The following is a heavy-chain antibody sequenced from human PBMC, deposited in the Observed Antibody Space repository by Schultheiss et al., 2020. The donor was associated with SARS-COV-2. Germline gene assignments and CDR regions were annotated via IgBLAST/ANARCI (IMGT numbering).Heavy chain of an antibody. D-gene: IGHD1-7*01. CDR2: IFPSGVT. CDR1: SGSVSSRSYY. J-gene: IGHJ6*03. Sequence: SETLSLTCTVFSGSVSSRSYYWGWIRQPAGKGLEWIGRIFPSGVTNYNPSLKSRVNMSADMSKNQFSLKLSSVTAADTAVYYCARANWNYAVGVDYYYYYMDVWGKGTTVTVSS. CDR3: ARANWNYAVGVDYYYYYMDV. V-gene: IGHV4-61*02.